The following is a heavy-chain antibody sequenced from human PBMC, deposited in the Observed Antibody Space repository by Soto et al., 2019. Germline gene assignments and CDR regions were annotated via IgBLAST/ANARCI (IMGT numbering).Heavy chain of an antibody. CDR2: ITSSGGGT. Sequence: LRLSCPASVFTFSAYVMSWVGQGQGKGLEWVSSITSSGGGTYYADSVKCRFTLSIDNVKNTVYLQMDSRSEEDTAVKYCAKVTAAWGQGTLVTVSS. J-gene: IGHJ4*02. CDR3: AKVTAA. CDR1: VFTFSAYV. V-gene: IGHV3-23*01. D-gene: IGHD5-18*01.